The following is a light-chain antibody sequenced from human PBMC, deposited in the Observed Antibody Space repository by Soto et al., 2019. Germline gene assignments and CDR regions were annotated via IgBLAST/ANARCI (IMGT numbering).Light chain of an antibody. V-gene: IGKV3-20*01. J-gene: IGKJ1*01. CDR2: AAS. CDR3: QQYGSSPQT. CDR1: QSVSSSY. Sequence: EIVLTQSPGTLSLSPGERATLSCRASQSVSSSYLAWYQQKPGQAPRLLIYAASSRATGIPDRFSGSGSGTDFTLTSSRLEPEDFAVYYCQQYGSSPQTFGQGTKVEIK.